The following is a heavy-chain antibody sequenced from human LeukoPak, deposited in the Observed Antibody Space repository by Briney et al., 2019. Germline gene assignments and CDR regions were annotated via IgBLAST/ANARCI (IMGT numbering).Heavy chain of an antibody. J-gene: IGHJ4*02. CDR3: ARQKISGTMVVKAGFDY. CDR2: IYYSGST. CDR1: GGSISSSSYY. D-gene: IGHD4/OR15-4a*01. Sequence: PSETLSLTCTVSGGSISSSSYYWGWIRQPPGKGLEWIGSIYYSGSTYYNPSLKSRVTISVDTSKNQFSLKLSSVTAADTAVYYCARQKISGTMVVKAGFDYWGQGTLVTVSS. V-gene: IGHV4-39*01.